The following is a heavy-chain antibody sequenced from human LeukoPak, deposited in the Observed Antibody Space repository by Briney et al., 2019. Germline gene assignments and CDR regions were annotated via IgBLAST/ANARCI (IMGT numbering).Heavy chain of an antibody. J-gene: IGHJ4*02. D-gene: IGHD2-15*01. CDR2: ISGSGGGT. Sequence: SGGSLRLSCAASGFTFSRYIMNWVRQAPGKVLEWVSAISGSGGGTYYADSVKGRFTISRDNSKNTLYLQMNSLRAEDTAVYYCAKDSDRLYCSGGSCYGDYWGQGTLVTVSS. V-gene: IGHV3-23*01. CDR3: AKDSDRLYCSGGSCYGDY. CDR1: GFTFSRYI.